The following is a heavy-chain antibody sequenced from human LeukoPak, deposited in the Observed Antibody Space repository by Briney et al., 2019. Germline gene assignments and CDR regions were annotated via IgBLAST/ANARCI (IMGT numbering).Heavy chain of an antibody. Sequence: GGSLRLSCAASEFSVGSNYMTWVRQAPGKGLEWVSLIYSGGSTYYADSVKGRFTISRDNSKNTLYLQMNSLRAEDTAVYYCARGRYCSGGSCYDWFDPWGQGTLVTVSS. J-gene: IGHJ5*02. CDR3: ARGRYCSGGSCYDWFDP. V-gene: IGHV3-66*01. CDR1: EFSVGSNY. CDR2: IYSGGST. D-gene: IGHD2-15*01.